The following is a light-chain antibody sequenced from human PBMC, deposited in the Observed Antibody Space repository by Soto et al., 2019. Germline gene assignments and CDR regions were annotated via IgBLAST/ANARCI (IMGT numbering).Light chain of an antibody. CDR1: QNIDNW. J-gene: IGKJ5*01. CDR2: KAS. Sequence: DFQMTQSPSTLSASLGDRVTITCRASQNIDNWLAWYQQKPRKAPKLLIYKASSLESWVPSRFSGSGSGTEFSLTISSLQPEDIATYYCRQYDDLPPTFGQGTRLAI. V-gene: IGKV1-5*03. CDR3: RQYDDLPPT.